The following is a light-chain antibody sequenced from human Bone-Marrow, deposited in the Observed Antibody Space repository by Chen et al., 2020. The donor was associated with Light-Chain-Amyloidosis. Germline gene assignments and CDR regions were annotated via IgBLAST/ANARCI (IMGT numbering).Light chain of an antibody. CDR1: ELPMKY. J-gene: IGLJ2*01. Sequence: SYELTQPPSVSVSSGQTARITCSGDELPMKYAYWYQQKPGQAPVLVIHRGTERPSWISARFSGSSSGTTGTFTICGVQAEEDADYHCQSADSSGTYEVIFGGGTKLTVL. V-gene: IGLV3-25*02. CDR2: RGT. CDR3: QSADSSGTYEVI.